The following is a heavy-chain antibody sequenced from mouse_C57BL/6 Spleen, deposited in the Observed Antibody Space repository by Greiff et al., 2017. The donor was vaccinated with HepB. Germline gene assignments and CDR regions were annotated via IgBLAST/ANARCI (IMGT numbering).Heavy chain of an antibody. CDR2: IYPGDGDT. Sequence: QVQLQQSGPELVKPGASVKISCKASGYAFSSSWMNWVKQRPGKGLEWIGRIYPGDGDTNYNGQFKGKATLTADKSSSTAYMQLSSLTSEDSAVYFCARWIYYDYDGFAYWGQGTLVTVSA. D-gene: IGHD2-4*01. CDR3: ARWIYYDYDGFAY. CDR1: GYAFSSSW. V-gene: IGHV1-82*01. J-gene: IGHJ3*01.